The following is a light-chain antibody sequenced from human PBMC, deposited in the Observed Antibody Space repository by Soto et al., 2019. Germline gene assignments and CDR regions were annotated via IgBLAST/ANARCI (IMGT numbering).Light chain of an antibody. CDR3: SSYISSSTFDV. CDR2: AVS. J-gene: IGLJ1*01. CDR1: SSDVGGYNY. Sequence: QSVLTQPASVSGSPGQSITISCTGTSSDVGGYNYVSWYQQHPGKAPKLMIYAVSNRPSGVSNRFSGSKSGNTASLTISGLQAEDEADYYCSSYISSSTFDVFGTGTKLTVL. V-gene: IGLV2-14*01.